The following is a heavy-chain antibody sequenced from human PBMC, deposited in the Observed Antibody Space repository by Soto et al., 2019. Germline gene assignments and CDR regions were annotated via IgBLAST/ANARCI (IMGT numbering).Heavy chain of an antibody. J-gene: IGHJ5*02. CDR1: GFSLSTGRVG. CDR2: IYWNDDI. V-gene: IGHV2-5*01. D-gene: IGHD4-17*01. Sequence: SGPTLVNPTQTLTLTCTFSGFSLSTGRVGVGWIRQPPGKALEWLALIYWNDDIRYSPSLKSRLTITKDTSKNQVVLTMTNMDPVDTATYYCAHRGYGDYPRDNWFDPWGQGTLVTVSS. CDR3: AHRGYGDYPRDNWFDP.